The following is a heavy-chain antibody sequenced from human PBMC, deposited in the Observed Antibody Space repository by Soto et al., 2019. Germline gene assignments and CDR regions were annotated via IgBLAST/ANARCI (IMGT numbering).Heavy chain of an antibody. CDR1: GFSFINAW. CDR3: STIAVVTPGFDY. D-gene: IGHD2-15*01. CDR2: VRSKTEGGTI. Sequence: PGGSLRLSCTASGFSFINAWMGWVRQAPGKGLEWVGRVRSKTEGGTIDYAAPVKGRFTISRDESKNTLYLQMTSLRTEDTAVYFCSTIAVVTPGFDYWGQGTQVTVSS. V-gene: IGHV3-15*01. J-gene: IGHJ4*02.